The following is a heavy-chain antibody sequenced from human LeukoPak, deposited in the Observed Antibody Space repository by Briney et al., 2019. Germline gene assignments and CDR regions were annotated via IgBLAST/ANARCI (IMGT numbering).Heavy chain of an antibody. CDR2: TYYSGST. CDR1: GGSISSSSYY. D-gene: IGHD6-13*01. Sequence: SETLTLTCTVSGGSISSSSYYWGWIRQPPGKGLEWIGSTYYSGSTYYNPSLKSRVTISVDTSKNQFSLKLSSVTAADTAVYYCARHKQQLDGFDYWGQGTLVTVSS. CDR3: ARHKQQLDGFDY. J-gene: IGHJ4*02. V-gene: IGHV4-39*01.